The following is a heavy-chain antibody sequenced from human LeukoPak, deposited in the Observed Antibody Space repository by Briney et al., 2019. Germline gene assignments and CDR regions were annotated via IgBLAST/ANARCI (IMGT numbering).Heavy chain of an antibody. CDR2: MNPNSGNT. D-gene: IGHD3-10*01. CDR1: GYTFTSYD. CDR3: ARVVRRGYYFDY. Sequence: ASVKVSCKASGYTFTSYDINWVRQATGQGLEWMGWMNPNSGNTGYAQKFQGRVTMTRNTSISTAYMELSSLRSEDTAVYYCARVVRRGYYFDYWGQGTLVTVSS. J-gene: IGHJ4*02. V-gene: IGHV1-8*01.